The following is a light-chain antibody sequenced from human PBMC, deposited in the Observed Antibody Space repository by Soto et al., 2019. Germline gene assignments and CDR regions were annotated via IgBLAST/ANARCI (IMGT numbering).Light chain of an antibody. V-gene: IGKV3-11*01. CDR1: QSVSSY. CDR2: GAS. J-gene: IGKJ2*01. Sequence: EIVLTQSPATLSLSPGERATLSCRASQSVSSYLAWYQQKPGQAPRLLIYGASNRATGIPARFSGSGSATDFTLTISSLAPEDVAVYYGRRRSNWPGTLGQGPKLEIK. CDR3: RRRSNWPGT.